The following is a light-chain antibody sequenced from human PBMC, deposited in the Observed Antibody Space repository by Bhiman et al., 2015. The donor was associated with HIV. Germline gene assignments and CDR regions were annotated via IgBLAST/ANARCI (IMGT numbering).Light chain of an antibody. Sequence: QSVLTQPPSVSAAPGQTVTISCSGSFSNIETNYVSWYQQLPGTAPKLLIYDNNMRPSGIPDRISGSKSGTSATLGITGLQTGDEADYYCGTWDSSLSAEVFGGGTKLTVL. CDR1: FSNIETNY. CDR2: DNN. J-gene: IGLJ3*02. V-gene: IGLV1-51*01. CDR3: GTWDSSLSAEV.